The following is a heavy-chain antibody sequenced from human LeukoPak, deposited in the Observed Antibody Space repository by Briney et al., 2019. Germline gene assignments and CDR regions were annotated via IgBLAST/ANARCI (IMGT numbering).Heavy chain of an antibody. CDR3: ARVMAGAFDI. J-gene: IGHJ3*02. CDR2: IYYSGIT. Sequence: PSETLSLTCTVSGGSISSGDFFWSWIRQPPGKGLEWIGHIYYSGITYYNPSLRSRLTISVDTSKNQFSLKLSSVTAADTAVYYCARVMAGAFDIWGQGTMVTVSS. CDR1: GGSISSGDFF. D-gene: IGHD2-8*01. V-gene: IGHV4-30-4*08.